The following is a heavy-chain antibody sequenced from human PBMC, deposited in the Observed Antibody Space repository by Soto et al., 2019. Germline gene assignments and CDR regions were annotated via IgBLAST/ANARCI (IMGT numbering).Heavy chain of an antibody. V-gene: IGHV4-59*08. CDR2: IYYSGST. J-gene: IGHJ4*02. D-gene: IGHD2-2*01. CDR3: ARQKRYCSRTRCQADY. CDR1: GGSISSYY. Sequence: TSETLSLTCTVSGGSISSYYWSWIRQPPGKGLEWIGYIYYSGSTYYNPSLKSRVSISVDTSKNQFSLKLSSVTAADTAVYYCARQKRYCSRTRCQADYWGQRTLVTVSS.